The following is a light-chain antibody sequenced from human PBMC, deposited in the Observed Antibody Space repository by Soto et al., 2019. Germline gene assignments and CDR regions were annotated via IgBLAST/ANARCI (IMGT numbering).Light chain of an antibody. CDR3: SSYTSSSTLV. J-gene: IGLJ2*01. Sequence: QSALTQPASVSGSPGQSITISCTGTSSDVGAYTYVSWYQQHPGKAPQLMIFDVGNRPSGVSIRFSGSKSGNTASLTISGLQPEDEADYYCSSYTSSSTLVFGGGTQLTVL. CDR2: DVG. CDR1: SSDVGAYTY. V-gene: IGLV2-14*03.